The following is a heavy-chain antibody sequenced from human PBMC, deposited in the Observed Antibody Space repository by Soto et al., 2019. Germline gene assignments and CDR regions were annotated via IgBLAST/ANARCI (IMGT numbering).Heavy chain of an antibody. CDR1: GYTFTSYD. CDR3: ARGWGGVRGVIIDLDY. CDR2: MNPNSGNT. V-gene: IGHV1-8*01. D-gene: IGHD3-10*01. Sequence: ASVKVSCKASGYTFTSYDINWVRQATGQGLEWMGWMNPNSGNTGYAQKFQGRVTMTRNTSISTAYMELSSLRSEDTAVYYGARGWGGVRGVIIDLDYWGQGSLVTVSS. J-gene: IGHJ4*02.